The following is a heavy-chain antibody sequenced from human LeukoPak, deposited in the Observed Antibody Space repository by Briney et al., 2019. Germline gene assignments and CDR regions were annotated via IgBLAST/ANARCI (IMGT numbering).Heavy chain of an antibody. CDR3: ARDRPDTTSPTTVGRFDP. V-gene: IGHV4-31*03. J-gene: IGHJ5*02. D-gene: IGHD1-26*01. CDR2: IYSTGTT. Sequence: SQTLSLTCSVSGDSLSSGGYYWHWIRQHPEKGLEWIGNIYSTGTTYYNPSLTSRLTMSLDTSKNQFSLKVTSVTAADTAVYFCARDRPDTTSPTTVGRFDPWGQGTLVTVSS. CDR1: GDSLSSGGYY.